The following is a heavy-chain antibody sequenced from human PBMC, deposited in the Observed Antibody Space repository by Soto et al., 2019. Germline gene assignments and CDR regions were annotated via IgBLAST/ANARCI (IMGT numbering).Heavy chain of an antibody. D-gene: IGHD3-16*01. Sequence: VNLLESGGGLVQPGGSLRLSCAASGFTFSNFAMSWVRQAPGRGLEWVSEITASGRTPSYADSVKGRFTISKDESKNTRYLQMNSLRAYYTALYYCAKVYFGESDGFDIWGQGTMVTVSS. J-gene: IGHJ3*02. CDR1: GFTFSNFA. V-gene: IGHV3-23*01. CDR2: ITASGRTP. CDR3: AKVYFGESDGFDI.